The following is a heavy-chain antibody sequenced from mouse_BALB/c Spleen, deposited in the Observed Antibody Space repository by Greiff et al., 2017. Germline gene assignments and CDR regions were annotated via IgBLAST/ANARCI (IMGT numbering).Heavy chain of an antibody. J-gene: IGHJ4*01. CDR1: GFNLKGTY. Sequence: VQLQQSGAELVKPGASVKLSCTASGFNLKGTYMHRVKQRPEQGLEWIGRIDPANGNTKYDPKFQGKATITADTSSNTAYLQLSSLTSEDTAVYYCARLNYENAMDYWGQGTSVTVSS. V-gene: IGHV14-3*02. CDR3: ARLNYENAMDY. D-gene: IGHD2-1*01. CDR2: IDPANGNT.